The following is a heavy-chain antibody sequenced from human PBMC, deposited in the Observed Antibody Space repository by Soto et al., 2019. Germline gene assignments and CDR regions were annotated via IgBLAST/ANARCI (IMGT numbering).Heavy chain of an antibody. J-gene: IGHJ5*01. CDR3: ARLYDSSGYYRNYGDS. Sequence: SETLSLTCTVSGDPVSSDTYSVSSPDYSWSWIRQPPGKGLEWIGHIHYCGSTKYNPSLQSRVSISFETSRNKISLKLRSTTAADTAVYYCARLYDSSGYYRNYGDSWGQGTLVTVSS. V-gene: IGHV4-61*08. CDR2: IHYCGST. D-gene: IGHD3-22*01. CDR1: GDPVSSDTYSVSSPDYS.